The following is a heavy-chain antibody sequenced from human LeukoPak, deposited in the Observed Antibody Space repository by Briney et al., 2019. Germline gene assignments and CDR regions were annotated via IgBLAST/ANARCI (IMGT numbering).Heavy chain of an antibody. D-gene: IGHD3-3*01. J-gene: IGHJ4*02. CDR1: GYTFTDYY. V-gene: IGHV1-2*02. Sequence: ASVKVSCKTSGYTFTDYYMHWVRQAPGQGLEWMGWINPNSGGTNYAQKFQGRVTMTRDTSISTAYMELSRLRSDDTAVYYCARGVRDFGVVTNYFDYWGQGTLVTVSS. CDR2: INPNSGGT. CDR3: ARGVRDFGVVTNYFDY.